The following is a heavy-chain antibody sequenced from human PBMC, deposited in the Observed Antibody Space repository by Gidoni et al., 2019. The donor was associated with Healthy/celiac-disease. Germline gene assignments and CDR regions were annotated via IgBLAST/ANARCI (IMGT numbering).Heavy chain of an antibody. Sequence: QVQLVESGGGVVQPGRSLRLSCAASGFTFSSYGMHWVRQAPGKGLEWVAVIWYDGSNKYYADAVKGRFTISRDNSKNTLYLQMNSLRAEDTAVYYCARDLDVGATTGDYWGQGTLVTVSS. V-gene: IGHV3-33*01. CDR3: ARDLDVGATTGDY. CDR2: IWYDGSNK. J-gene: IGHJ4*02. D-gene: IGHD1-26*01. CDR1: GFTFSSYG.